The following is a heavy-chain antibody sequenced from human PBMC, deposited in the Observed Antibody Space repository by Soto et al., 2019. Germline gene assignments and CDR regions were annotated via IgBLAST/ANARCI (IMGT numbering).Heavy chain of an antibody. J-gene: IGHJ6*02. CDR3: ARDQKKYYDFWSGYYTTNYYYGMDV. CDR1: GFTFSSYD. CDR2: IGTAGDT. Sequence: PGGSLRLSCAASGFTFSSYDMHWVRQATGKGLEWASAIGTAGDTYYPGSVKGRFTISRENAKNSLYLQMNSLRAGDTAVYYCARDQKKYYDFWSGYYTTNYYYGMDVWGQGTTVTVSS. V-gene: IGHV3-13*01. D-gene: IGHD3-3*01.